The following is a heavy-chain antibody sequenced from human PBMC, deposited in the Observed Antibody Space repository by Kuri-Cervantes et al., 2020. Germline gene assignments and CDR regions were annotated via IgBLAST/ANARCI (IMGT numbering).Heavy chain of an antibody. D-gene: IGHD6-19*01. CDR2: INPSGGST. CDR1: GYTFTGYY. CDR3: ARDFRAVAGTYSED. J-gene: IGHJ4*02. V-gene: IGHV1-46*01. Sequence: ASVKVSCKASGYTFTGYYMHWARQAPGQGLEWMGIINPSGGSTSYAQKFQGRVTMTRDTSTSTAYMELRSLRSDDTAVYYCARDFRAVAGTYSEDWGQGTLVTVSS.